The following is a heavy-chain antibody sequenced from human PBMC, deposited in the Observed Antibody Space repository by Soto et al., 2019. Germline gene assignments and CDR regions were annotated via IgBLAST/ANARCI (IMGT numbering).Heavy chain of an antibody. V-gene: IGHV3-30-3*01. D-gene: IGHD3-16*01. J-gene: IGHJ6*02. CDR1: GFTFSSYD. CDR3: AKARLWGGDGYNTYYFTDLDV. Sequence: GGALTLSCAASGFTFSSYDMHWVRQAPGKGLEWVAVISYDGSNKYYADSVNSGFTISRDNSKISLSLQISSLRAEATALYYCAKARLWGGDGYNTYYFTDLDVWGPGTTVTVSS. CDR2: ISYDGSNK.